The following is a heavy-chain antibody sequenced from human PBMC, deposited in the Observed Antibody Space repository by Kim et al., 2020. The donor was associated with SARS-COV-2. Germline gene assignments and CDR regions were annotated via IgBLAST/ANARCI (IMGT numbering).Heavy chain of an antibody. CDR2: INHSGST. Sequence: SETLSLTCAVYGGSFSGYYWSWIRQPPGKGLEWIGEINHSGSTNYNPSLKSRVTISVDTSKNQFSLKLSSVTAADTAVYYCARGRVGGYSLRYYYYGMDVWGQGTTVTVSS. D-gene: IGHD5-18*01. J-gene: IGHJ6*02. V-gene: IGHV4-34*01. CDR3: ARGRVGGYSLRYYYYGMDV. CDR1: GGSFSGYY.